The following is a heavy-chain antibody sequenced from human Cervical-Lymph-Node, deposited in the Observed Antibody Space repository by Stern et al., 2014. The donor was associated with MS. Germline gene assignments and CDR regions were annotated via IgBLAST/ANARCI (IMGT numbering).Heavy chain of an antibody. CDR2: IYPDDSAT. CDR3: ARRGMDV. J-gene: IGHJ6*02. Sequence: VQLVQSGAEVKKPGESLTISCKGFGYSFNIYWIAWVRQRPGKGLEWMGIIYPDDSATGYSPSFQGQVTFSVDKSISTACLQWSSLKPSDTATYFCARRGMDVWGQGTSVTVSS. CDR1: GYSFNIYW. V-gene: IGHV5-51*01.